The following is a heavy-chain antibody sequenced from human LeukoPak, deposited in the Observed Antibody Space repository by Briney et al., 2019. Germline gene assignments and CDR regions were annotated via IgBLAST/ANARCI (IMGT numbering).Heavy chain of an antibody. CDR2: ISGIGVST. J-gene: IGHJ4*02. V-gene: IGHV3-23*01. Sequence: GGSLRLSCAASGFTFSSYAMSWVRQAPGKGLEWGSAISGIGVSTYYADSVKGRFTISRDNSKNTLYLQMNSVRAEDTAVYYCAKLAEIKHIGEVTAIEFDYWGQGTLVTVSS. CDR1: GFTFSSYA. CDR3: AKLAEIKHIGEVTAIEFDY. D-gene: IGHD2-21*02.